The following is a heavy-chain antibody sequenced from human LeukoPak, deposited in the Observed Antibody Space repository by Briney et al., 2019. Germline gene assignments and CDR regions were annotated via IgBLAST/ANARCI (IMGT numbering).Heavy chain of an antibody. CDR3: ARDSHTAMDY. J-gene: IGHJ4*02. CDR2: IWYDGSDK. CDR1: GFTFSNYG. V-gene: IGHV3-33*01. D-gene: IGHD5-18*01. Sequence: PGGSLRLSCAASGFTFSNYGMHWVRQAPGKGLEWVAVIWYDGSDKYYADSVKGRFTISRDNSKNTLYLQMNSPRAEDTAVYYCARDSHTAMDYWGQGTLVTVSS.